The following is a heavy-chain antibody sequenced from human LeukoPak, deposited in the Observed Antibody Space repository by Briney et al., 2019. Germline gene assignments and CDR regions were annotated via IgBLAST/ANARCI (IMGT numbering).Heavy chain of an antibody. D-gene: IGHD3-22*01. V-gene: IGHV3-23*01. Sequence: GGSLRLSCAVSGFTLTNHAVSWVRQAPGKGLEWVSIVVGTGGTYYADSVKGRFTISRDNSKNTLYVQVNSLGTEDTAAYYCAKGSYYDSSGSFYFDYWGQGTLVTVSS. CDR3: AKGSYYDSSGSFYFDY. CDR1: GFTLTNHA. CDR2: VVGTGGT. J-gene: IGHJ4*02.